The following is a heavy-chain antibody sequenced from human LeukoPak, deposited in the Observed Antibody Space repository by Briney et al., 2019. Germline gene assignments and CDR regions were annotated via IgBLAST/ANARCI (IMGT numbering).Heavy chain of an antibody. CDR3: ARELGDIVVVPAAIDYYGMDV. Sequence: ASVKVSCKASGYTFTGYYMHWVRQAPGQGLEWMGRINPNSGGTNYAQKFQGRVTMTRDTSISTAYMELSRLRSDDTAVYYCARELGDIVVVPAAIDYYGMDVWGQGTTVTVSS. J-gene: IGHJ6*02. CDR2: INPNSGGT. D-gene: IGHD2-2*02. V-gene: IGHV1-2*06. CDR1: GYTFTGYY.